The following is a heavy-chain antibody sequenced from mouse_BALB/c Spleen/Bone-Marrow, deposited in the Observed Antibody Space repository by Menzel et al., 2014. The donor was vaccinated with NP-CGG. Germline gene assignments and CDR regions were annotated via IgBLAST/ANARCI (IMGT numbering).Heavy chain of an antibody. CDR3: ARSGYYGSSPYYAMDY. J-gene: IGHJ4*01. Sequence: VESGGGLVQPGGSRKLSCAASGFTFSSLGMHWVRQAPEKGLEWVAYISSGSSTIYYADTVKGRFTISRDNPKNTLFLQMTSLRSEDTAMYYCARSGYYGSSPYYAMDYWGQGTSVTVSS. D-gene: IGHD1-1*01. V-gene: IGHV5-17*02. CDR2: ISSGSSTI. CDR1: GFTFSSLG.